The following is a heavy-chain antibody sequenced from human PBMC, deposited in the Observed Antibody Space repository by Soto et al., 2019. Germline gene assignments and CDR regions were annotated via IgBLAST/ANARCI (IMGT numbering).Heavy chain of an antibody. CDR1: GYTFTAYA. Sequence: QVQLVQSGAEEKKPGASVKVSCKASGYTFTAYAMHWVRQAPGQRLEWMGWINAGNGNTKYSQKFQGRVTITRDTSACTAYMELSSLSSEDTAVYDCARAVAVPADFDYWGQGTLVTVSS. CDR2: INAGNGNT. V-gene: IGHV1-3*05. J-gene: IGHJ4*02. CDR3: ARAVAVPADFDY. D-gene: IGHD6-19*01.